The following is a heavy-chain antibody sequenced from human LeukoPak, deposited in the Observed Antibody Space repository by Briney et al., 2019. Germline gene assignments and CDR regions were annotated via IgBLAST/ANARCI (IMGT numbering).Heavy chain of an antibody. CDR2: IYYSGST. V-gene: IGHV4-59*01. D-gene: IGHD5-24*01. CDR3: ARGYGYQNFDY. CDR1: GGSISSYY. Sequence: SETLSLTCTVSGGSISSYYWSWIRQPPGKGLEWIGYIYYSGSTNYNPSLESRVTISVDTSKNQFSLKLSSVTAADTAVYYCARGYGYQNFDYWGQGTLVTVSS. J-gene: IGHJ4*02.